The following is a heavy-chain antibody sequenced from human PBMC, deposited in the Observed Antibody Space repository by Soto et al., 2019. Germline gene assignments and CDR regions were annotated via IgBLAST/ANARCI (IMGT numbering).Heavy chain of an antibody. J-gene: IGHJ6*02. CDR2: INPSSGRT. Sequence: ASVRVSCKASGYTFTSHSMHWVRQAPGQGLEWTGIINPSSGRTSYAQNFQGRVTMTSDTSTSIVYMEMSSLKSEDTAVYYCARDHNFGFILYAMDVWGQGTTVTVSS. CDR3: ARDHNFGFILYAMDV. CDR1: GYTFTSHS. D-gene: IGHD2-15*01. V-gene: IGHV1-46*01.